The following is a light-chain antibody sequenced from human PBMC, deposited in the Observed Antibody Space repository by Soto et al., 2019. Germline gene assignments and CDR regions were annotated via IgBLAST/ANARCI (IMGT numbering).Light chain of an antibody. CDR1: QSITNG. Sequence: DIQMTQSPSTLSASVGDRVTITCRASQSITNGLAWYQQKPGKAPKLLIFDASSLRSGVPSRFSGSGSGTEFTLTISSLQPEDFATYYCQQHNPYSPYTFGQGTKLEIK. J-gene: IGKJ2*01. CDR2: DAS. V-gene: IGKV1-5*03. CDR3: QQHNPYSPYT.